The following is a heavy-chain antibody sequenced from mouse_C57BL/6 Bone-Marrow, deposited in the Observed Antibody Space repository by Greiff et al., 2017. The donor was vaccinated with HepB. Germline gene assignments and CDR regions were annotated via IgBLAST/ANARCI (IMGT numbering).Heavy chain of an antibody. V-gene: IGHV5-6*01. Sequence: VQLQESGGDLVKPGGSLKLSCAASGFTFSSYGMSWVRQTPDKRLEWVATISSGGSYTYYPDSVKGRFTISRDNAKNTLYLQMSSLKSEDTAMYYCARQFDYEGAMDYWGQGTSVTVSS. CDR1: GFTFSSYG. J-gene: IGHJ4*01. D-gene: IGHD2-4*01. CDR3: ARQFDYEGAMDY. CDR2: ISSGGSYT.